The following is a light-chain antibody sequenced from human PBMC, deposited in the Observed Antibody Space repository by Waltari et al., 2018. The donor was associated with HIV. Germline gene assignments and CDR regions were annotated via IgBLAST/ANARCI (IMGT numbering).Light chain of an antibody. CDR1: QSLLYNSDNKNY. CDR2: GAS. J-gene: IGKJ2*01. CDR3: QQYYNRPYT. Sequence: DIVMTQSQDSLPVSLGERATISCRSSQSLLYNSDNKNYLVWYQQKPGQPPKLLIFGASTRDSGVPDRFSGAGSGTDFTLTISSLQAEDVAVYYCQQYYNRPYTFGQGTKLEIK. V-gene: IGKV4-1*01.